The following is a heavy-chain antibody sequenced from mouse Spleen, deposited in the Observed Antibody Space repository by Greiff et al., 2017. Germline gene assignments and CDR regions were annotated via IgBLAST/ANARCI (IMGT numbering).Heavy chain of an antibody. Sequence: DVQLVESGGGLVKPGGSLKLSCAASGFTFSSYAMSWVRQTPEKRLEWVASISSGGSTYYPDSVKGRFTISRDNARNILYLQMSSLRSEDTAMYYCAREGLRDAMDYWGQGTSVTVSS. D-gene: IGHD6-5*01. J-gene: IGHJ4*01. CDR3: AREGLRDAMDY. V-gene: IGHV5-6-5*01. CDR2: ISSGGST. CDR1: GFTFSSYA.